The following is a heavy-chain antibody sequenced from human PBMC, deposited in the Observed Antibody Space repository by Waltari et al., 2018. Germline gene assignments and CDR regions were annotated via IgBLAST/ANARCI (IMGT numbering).Heavy chain of an antibody. V-gene: IGHV3-7*01. Sequence: EVQLVESGGGLVQPGGSLRLSCAASGFTFNSFWMSWVRQAPGQGLEWVANIKQDGSEKNYVDSVKGRFTISRDNAKNSLYLQMNSLRVEDTAVYHCARDGPIAVAGAPNWFDPWGQGTLVTVSS. CDR3: ARDGPIAVAGAPNWFDP. CDR2: IKQDGSEK. CDR1: GFTFNSFW. D-gene: IGHD6-19*01. J-gene: IGHJ5*02.